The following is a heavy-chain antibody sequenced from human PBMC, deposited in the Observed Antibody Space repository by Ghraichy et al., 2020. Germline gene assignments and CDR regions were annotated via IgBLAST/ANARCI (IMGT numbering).Heavy chain of an antibody. CDR3: ARIPPYCGGDCYYMDV. CDR1: GASISSYY. V-gene: IGHV4-59*01. CDR2: MYYSGST. D-gene: IGHD2-21*01. Sequence: ESLNISCSVSGASISSYYWTWIRQPPGKGLEWIGNMYYSGSTNYNPSLKSRVTISGDTSKNQFSLKLSSVTAADTAIYYCARIPPYCGGDCYYMDVWGKGTTVTVSS. J-gene: IGHJ6*03.